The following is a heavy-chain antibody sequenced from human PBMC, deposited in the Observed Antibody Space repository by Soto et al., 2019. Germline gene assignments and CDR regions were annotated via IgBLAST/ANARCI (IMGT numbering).Heavy chain of an antibody. J-gene: IGHJ4*02. CDR1: GGTFSSYA. CDR2: IIPIFGTA. V-gene: IGHV1-69*13. CDR3: ASSYGDYLFDY. Sequence: SVKVSCKASGGTFSSYAISWVRQAPGQGLEWMGGIIPIFGTANYAQKFQGRVTITADESTSTAYMELSGLRSEDTAVYYCASSYGDYLFDYWGQGTLVTVSS. D-gene: IGHD4-17*01.